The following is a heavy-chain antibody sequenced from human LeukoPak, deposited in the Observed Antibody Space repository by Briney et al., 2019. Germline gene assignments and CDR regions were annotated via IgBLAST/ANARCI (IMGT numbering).Heavy chain of an antibody. D-gene: IGHD2-2*01. J-gene: IGHJ1*01. CDR2: ISGSGGST. CDR1: GFTFSSYA. Sequence: PGGSLRLSCAASGFTFSSYAMSWVRQAPGKGLEWVSAISGSGGSTYYADSVKGRFTISRDNSKNTLYLQMNSLRAEDTAVYYCAKDLRSYCSSTSCSYFQHWGQGTLVTVSS. CDR3: AKDLRSYCSSTSCSYFQH. V-gene: IGHV3-23*01.